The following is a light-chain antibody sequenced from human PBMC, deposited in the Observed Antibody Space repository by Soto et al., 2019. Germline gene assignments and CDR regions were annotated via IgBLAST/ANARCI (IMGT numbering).Light chain of an antibody. V-gene: IGLV6-57*04. J-gene: IGLJ2*01. Sequence: NFMLTQPHSVSESPGKTVTISCTRSSGSIASNYVQWYQQRPGSAPTTVIYEDNQRPSGVPDRFSGSIDSSTNSDSLTISGQKTEDEADYDCQSYDSRNHVVFGGGTKLTVL. CDR3: QSYDSRNHVV. CDR1: SGSIASNY. CDR2: EDN.